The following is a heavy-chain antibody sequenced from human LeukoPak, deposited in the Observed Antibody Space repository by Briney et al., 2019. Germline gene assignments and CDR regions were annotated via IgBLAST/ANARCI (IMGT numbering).Heavy chain of an antibody. CDR1: GYTFTNYD. CDR2: MNPNSGNT. D-gene: IGHD1-14*01. Sequence: GASVKVSCKASGYTFTNYDINWVRQATGQGLEWLGWMNPNSGNTGYAQNFQGRVSMTRNTSTSTAYMELSGLRSEDTAVYYCARRLAAGGTTLHYWGQGTPVTVSS. V-gene: IGHV1-8*01. CDR3: ARRLAAGGTTLHY. J-gene: IGHJ4*02.